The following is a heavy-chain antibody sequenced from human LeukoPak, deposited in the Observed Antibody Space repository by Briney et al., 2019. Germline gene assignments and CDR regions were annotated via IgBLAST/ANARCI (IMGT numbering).Heavy chain of an antibody. D-gene: IGHD2-15*01. CDR3: ARDNYSGGSCYFPDAFDI. CDR1: GGTFSSYA. V-gene: IGHV1-69*04. CDR2: IIPILGIA. Sequence: EASVKVSCKASGGTFSSYAISWVRQAPGRGLEWMGRIIPILGIANYEPKFQGRVTITADKSTSTAYMELSSLRSEDTAVYYCARDNYSGGSCYFPDAFDIWGQGTMVTVSS. J-gene: IGHJ3*02.